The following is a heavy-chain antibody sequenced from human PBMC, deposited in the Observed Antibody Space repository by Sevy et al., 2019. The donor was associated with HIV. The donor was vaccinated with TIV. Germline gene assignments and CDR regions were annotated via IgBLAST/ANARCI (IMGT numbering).Heavy chain of an antibody. V-gene: IGHV3-74*01. CDR3: ASRREAGPFPFDY. J-gene: IGHJ4*02. Sequence: GGSLRLSCAASGFTFSNYWMHWVRQAPGKGLVWVSRINTDGSVTSYADSVTGRSNADSVKGRFTISGENAKNTLYLQMNSLRVEDTAVYYCASRREAGPFPFDYWGQGTLVTVSS. CDR1: GFTFSNYW. CDR2: INTDGSVT. D-gene: IGHD6-13*01.